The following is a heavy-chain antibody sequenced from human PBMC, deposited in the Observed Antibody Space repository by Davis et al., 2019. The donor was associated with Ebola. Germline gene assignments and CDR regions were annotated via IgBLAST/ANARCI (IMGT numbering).Heavy chain of an antibody. J-gene: IGHJ4*02. D-gene: IGHD3/OR15-3a*01. CDR2: ISSNGVSA. V-gene: IGHV3-64*01. Sequence: GESLKISCAASGSTFSSYAMHWVRQAPGKGLEYVSTISSNGVSAYYANSVKGRFTISRDNSKNTLYLQMGSLRAEDLAVYYCARGASDDDFSTGPPDYWGQGTLVTVSS. CDR3: ARGASDDDFSTGPPDY. CDR1: GSTFSSYA.